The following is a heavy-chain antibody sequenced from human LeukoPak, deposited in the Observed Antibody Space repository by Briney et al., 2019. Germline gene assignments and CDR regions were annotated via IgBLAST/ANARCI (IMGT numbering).Heavy chain of an antibody. J-gene: IGHJ4*02. D-gene: IGHD5-12*01. CDR3: ARSAAAGRIVATFVY. CDR1: GFTFSSSA. CDR2: ISYDGSNK. V-gene: IGHV3-30*04. Sequence: GGSLRLSCAASGFTFSSSAMHWVRQAPGKGLEWVAIISYDGSNKYYADSVKGRFTISRDKSKNTLYLQMNSLRGEDTAVYYCARSAAAGRIVATFVYWGQGTLVTVSS.